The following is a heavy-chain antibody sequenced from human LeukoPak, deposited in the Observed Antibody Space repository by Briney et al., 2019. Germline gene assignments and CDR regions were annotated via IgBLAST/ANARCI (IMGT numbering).Heavy chain of an antibody. Sequence: GASVKVSCKASGYSFSHYAVSWVRQAPGQGLEWMGWINPNSGGTNYAQKFQGRVTMTRDTSISTAYMELSRLRSDDTAVYYCASGITIFGVVIKDDAFDIWGQGTMVTVSS. CDR3: ASGITIFGVVIKDDAFDI. CDR2: INPNSGGT. V-gene: IGHV1-2*02. D-gene: IGHD3-3*01. J-gene: IGHJ3*02. CDR1: GYSFSHYA.